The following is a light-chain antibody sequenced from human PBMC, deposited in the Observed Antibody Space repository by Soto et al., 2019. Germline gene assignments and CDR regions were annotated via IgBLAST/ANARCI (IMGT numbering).Light chain of an antibody. V-gene: IGLV2-14*01. CDR3: ISYSSRTTLEV. Sequence: QSALTQPASLSGSPGQSITISCTGTTSDVGGYNYVSWYQQHPGKAPKLMIYEVSNRPSGVSNRFSGSKSGNTASLTISGLQVEDEADYYCISYSSRTTLEVFGTGTKLTVL. CDR2: EVS. CDR1: TSDVGGYNY. J-gene: IGLJ1*01.